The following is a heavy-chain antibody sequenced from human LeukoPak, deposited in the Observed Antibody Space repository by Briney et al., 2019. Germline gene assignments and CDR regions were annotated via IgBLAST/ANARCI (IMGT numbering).Heavy chain of an antibody. D-gene: IGHD6-13*01. CDR3: ARDARRKGIAAAGFDY. Sequence: SETLSLTCAVYGGSFSGYYWSWIRQPLGKGLEWIGEINHSGSTNYNPSLKSRVTISVDTSKNQFSLKLSSVTAADTAVYYCARDARRKGIAAAGFDYWGQGTLVTVSS. CDR2: INHSGST. J-gene: IGHJ4*02. CDR1: GGSFSGYY. V-gene: IGHV4-34*01.